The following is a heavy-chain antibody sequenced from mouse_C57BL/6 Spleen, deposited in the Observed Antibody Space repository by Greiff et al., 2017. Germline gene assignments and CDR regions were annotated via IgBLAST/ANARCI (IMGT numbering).Heavy chain of an antibody. V-gene: IGHV5-6*01. J-gene: IGHJ3*01. D-gene: IGHD2-4*01. CDR1: GFTFSSYG. CDR3: ARQDDYDVRFAY. Sequence: EVQLVASGGDLVKPGGSLKLSCAASGFTFSSYGMSWVRQTPDKRLEWVATISSGGSYTYYPDSVKGRFTISRDNAKNTLYLQMSSLKSEDTAMYYCARQDDYDVRFAYWGQGTLVTVSA. CDR2: ISSGGSYT.